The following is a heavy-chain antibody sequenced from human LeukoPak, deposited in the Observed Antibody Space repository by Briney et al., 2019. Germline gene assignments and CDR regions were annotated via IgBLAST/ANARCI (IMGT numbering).Heavy chain of an antibody. Sequence: TSETLSLTCTVSGGSISSYYWSWIRQPAGKGLEWIGRIYTSGSTNYNPSLKSRVTMSVDTSKNQFSLKLSSVTAADTAVYYCASNIAAAGLEYFQHWGQGTLVTVSS. J-gene: IGHJ1*01. CDR1: GGSISSYY. V-gene: IGHV4-4*07. D-gene: IGHD6-13*01. CDR2: IYTSGST. CDR3: ASNIAAAGLEYFQH.